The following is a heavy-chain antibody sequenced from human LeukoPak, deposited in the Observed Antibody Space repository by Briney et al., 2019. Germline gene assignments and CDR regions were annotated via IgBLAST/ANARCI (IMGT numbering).Heavy chain of an antibody. D-gene: IGHD6-19*01. Sequence: ASVKVSCKASGYTFTSYGISWVRQAPGQGLEWMGWINPNSGGTNYAQKFQGRVTMTRDTSISTAYMELSRLRSDDTAVYYCARDSNIAVAGIDYWGQGTLVTVSS. CDR1: GYTFTSYG. CDR3: ARDSNIAVAGIDY. J-gene: IGHJ4*02. CDR2: INPNSGGT. V-gene: IGHV1-2*02.